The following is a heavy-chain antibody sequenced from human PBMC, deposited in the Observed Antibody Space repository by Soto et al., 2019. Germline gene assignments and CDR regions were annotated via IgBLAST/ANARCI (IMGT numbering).Heavy chain of an antibody. Sequence: WTWIRQSPGKGLEWIGYIYHDRGTYYNPSLRSRLRLSLDISENQFSLKLASVTAADTAVYYCARMRLNYGADFWGQGILVTVSS. J-gene: IGHJ4*02. CDR3: ARMRLNYGADF. CDR2: IYHDRGT. D-gene: IGHD1-7*01. V-gene: IGHV4-30-4*08.